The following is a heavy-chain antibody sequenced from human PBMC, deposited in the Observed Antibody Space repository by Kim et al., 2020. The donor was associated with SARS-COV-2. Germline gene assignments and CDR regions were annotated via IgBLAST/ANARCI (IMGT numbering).Heavy chain of an antibody. Sequence: AGSVRGRFTVSRDNDKNSLYLQMNSLRTEDTALYYCAKDLRYSSGWSAFDNWGQGTLVTVSS. J-gene: IGHJ4*02. D-gene: IGHD6-19*01. CDR3: AKDLRYSSGWSAFDN. V-gene: IGHV3-9*01.